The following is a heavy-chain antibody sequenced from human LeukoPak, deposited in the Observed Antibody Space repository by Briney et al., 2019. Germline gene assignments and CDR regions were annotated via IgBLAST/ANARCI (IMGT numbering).Heavy chain of an antibody. CDR1: GGTFSSYA. D-gene: IGHD3-22*01. CDR2: INPNSGGT. V-gene: IGHV1-2*02. J-gene: IGHJ6*02. Sequence: ASVKVSCKPSGGTFSSYAISWVRPAPGQGLEWMGWINPNSGGTNYAQKFQGRVTMTRDTSISTAYMELSRLRSDDTAVYYCARKSNYYDKSHGMDVWGQGTTVTVSS. CDR3: ARKSNYYDKSHGMDV.